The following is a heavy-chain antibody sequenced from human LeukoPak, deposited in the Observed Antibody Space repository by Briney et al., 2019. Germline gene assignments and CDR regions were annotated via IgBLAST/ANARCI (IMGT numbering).Heavy chain of an antibody. Sequence: GGSLRLSCAASGFTFSSYEMNWVRQAPGKGLEWVSYISSSGSTIYYADSVKGRFTISRDNAKNSLYLQMNSLRAEDTAVYYCARSGSVVDFDYWGQGTLVTVSS. J-gene: IGHJ4*02. CDR2: ISSSGSTI. D-gene: IGHD4-23*01. V-gene: IGHV3-48*03. CDR1: GFTFSSYE. CDR3: ARSGSVVDFDY.